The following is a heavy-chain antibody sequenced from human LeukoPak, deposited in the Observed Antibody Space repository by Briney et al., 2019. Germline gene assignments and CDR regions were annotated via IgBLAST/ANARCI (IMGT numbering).Heavy chain of an antibody. V-gene: IGHV4-39*01. J-gene: IGHJ4*02. CDR1: GFTFSTYG. Sequence: AGGSLRLSCAVSGFTFSTYGMHWVRQPPGKGLEWIGSIYYSGSTYYNPSLKSRVTISVDTSKNQFSLKLSSVTAADTAVYYCARLTLGYCSSTSCHTDYWGQGTLVTVSS. D-gene: IGHD2-2*02. CDR2: IYYSGST. CDR3: ARLTLGYCSSTSCHTDY.